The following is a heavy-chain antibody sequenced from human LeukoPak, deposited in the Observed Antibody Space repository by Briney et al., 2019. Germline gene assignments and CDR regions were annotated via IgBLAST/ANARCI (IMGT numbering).Heavy chain of an antibody. J-gene: IGHJ2*01. CDR1: GGSISSISYF. Sequence: SETVSFTCTVSGGSISSISYFWGGIRQPPGKRLEWNVSIYYSENTYYNQSLMSRVTISVDTSEYQVSLKLSSVAAADTAVYYRARDMERVMITFGGPKRYFDLWGRGTLVTVSS. CDR2: IYYSENT. CDR3: ARDMERVMITFGGPKRYFDL. V-gene: IGHV4-39*07. D-gene: IGHD3-16*01.